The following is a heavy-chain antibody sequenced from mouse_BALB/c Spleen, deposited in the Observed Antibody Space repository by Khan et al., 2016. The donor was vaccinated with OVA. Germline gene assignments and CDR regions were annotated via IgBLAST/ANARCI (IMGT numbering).Heavy chain of an antibody. J-gene: IGHJ3*01. Sequence: QVQLKQSGAELARPGASVKLSCKASGYTFTDDYINWVKQRTGQGLEGSGEISPGSGDIYYNERFKGKATMTADKSTSTAYMQLSSLTSEASAVYFCARRNYFGYTFAYWGQGTLVTVSA. CDR1: GYTFTDDY. D-gene: IGHD1-2*01. CDR2: ISPGSGDI. CDR3: ARRNYFGYTFAY. V-gene: IGHV1-77*01.